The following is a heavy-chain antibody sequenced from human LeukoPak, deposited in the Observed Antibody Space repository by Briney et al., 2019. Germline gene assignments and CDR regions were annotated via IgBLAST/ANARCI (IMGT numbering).Heavy chain of an antibody. CDR3: ARGQYSSSWFSRPDYFDY. D-gene: IGHD6-13*01. CDR2: TYHSGST. J-gene: IGHJ4*02. Sequence: SETLSLTCTVSGYSISSGYYWGWIRQPPGKGLEWIGSTYHSGSTYYNPSLKSRVTISVDTSKDQFSLKLSSVTAADTAVYYCARGQYSSSWFSRPDYFDYWGQGTLVTVSS. V-gene: IGHV4-38-2*02. CDR1: GYSISSGYY.